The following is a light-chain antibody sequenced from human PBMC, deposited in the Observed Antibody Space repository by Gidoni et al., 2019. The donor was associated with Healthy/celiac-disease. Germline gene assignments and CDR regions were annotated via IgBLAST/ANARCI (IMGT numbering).Light chain of an antibody. Sequence: VFTQSPGTLSLSPGERATLSCRASQSGSSSYLAWYQQKPGQAPRLLSYGESSRATGSPDRFSGRGSGTDFTITISRLETEEVAVYYCQQYGSAPTTVGQGTRLEIK. J-gene: IGKJ5*01. CDR1: QSGSSSY. CDR2: GES. CDR3: QQYGSAPTT. V-gene: IGKV3-20*01.